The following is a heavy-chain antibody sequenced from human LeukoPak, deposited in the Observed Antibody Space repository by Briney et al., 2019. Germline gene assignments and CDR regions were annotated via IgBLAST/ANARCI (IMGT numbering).Heavy chain of an antibody. CDR3: AKGRPIVVVVAATSMLVN. D-gene: IGHD2-15*01. V-gene: IGHV3-48*01. Sequence: GGSLRLSCAASGFTFSSYSMNWVRQAPGKGLEWVSYISSSSSTIYYADSVKGRFTISRDNSKNTLYLQMNRLRAEDTAVYYCAKGRPIVVVVAATSMLVNWGQGTLVTVSS. J-gene: IGHJ4*02. CDR1: GFTFSSYS. CDR2: ISSSSSTI.